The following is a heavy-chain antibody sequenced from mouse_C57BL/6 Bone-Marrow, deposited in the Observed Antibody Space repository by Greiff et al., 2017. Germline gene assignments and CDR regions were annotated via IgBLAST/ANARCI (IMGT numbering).Heavy chain of an antibody. J-gene: IGHJ1*03. CDR3: ARLVVWYFDV. D-gene: IGHD2-2*01. Sequence: VQLQQSGPELVKPGASVKIPCKASGYTFTDYNMDWVKQSHGKSLEWIGDINPNNGGTIYNQKFKGKATLTVDKSSSTASMELRSLTSEDTAVYYCARLVVWYFDVWGTGTTVTVSS. CDR1: GYTFTDYN. V-gene: IGHV1-18*01. CDR2: INPNNGGT.